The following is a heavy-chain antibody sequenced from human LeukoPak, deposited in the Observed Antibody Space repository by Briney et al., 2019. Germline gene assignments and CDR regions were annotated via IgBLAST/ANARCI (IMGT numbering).Heavy chain of an antibody. D-gene: IGHD2-2*02. CDR1: GFTFSTYA. Sequence: PGASLRLSCAASGFTFSTYAMSWVRQAPGKGLEWVSTISPNVGSTYYADSVKGRFTISRDNSKNTLYLQMDSLRAEDTAVYYCACLPATIPLDYCGEGTLVTVSS. J-gene: IGHJ4*02. CDR2: ISPNVGST. V-gene: IGHV3-23*01. CDR3: ACLPATIPLDY.